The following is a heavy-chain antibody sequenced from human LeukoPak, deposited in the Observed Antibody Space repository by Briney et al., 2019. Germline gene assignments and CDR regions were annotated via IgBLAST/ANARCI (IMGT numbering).Heavy chain of an antibody. V-gene: IGHV4-4*02. CDR3: ARDLWEQWLVRAGSF. Sequence: TSETLSLTCAVSVGSISSSNWWSWVRQPPGKGLEWIGEIYHSGSTNYNPSLKSRVTISVDKSKNQFSLKLSSVTAADTAVYYCARDLWEQWLVRAGSFWGQGTLVTVSS. D-gene: IGHD6-19*01. J-gene: IGHJ4*02. CDR1: VGSISSSNW. CDR2: IYHSGST.